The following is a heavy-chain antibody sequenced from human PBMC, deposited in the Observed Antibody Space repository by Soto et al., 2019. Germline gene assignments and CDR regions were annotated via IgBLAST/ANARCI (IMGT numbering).Heavy chain of an antibody. CDR1: GFTFSSYA. Sequence: VGSLRLSCAASGFTFSSYAMSWVRQAPGKGLEWVSTISGSGGTTYYADSVKGRFTISRDNSKNTLYLQMNSLRAEDTAVYYCAKRRVRIPAVPYYFYGMDVWGQGTTVNVSS. CDR2: ISGSGGTT. CDR3: AKRRVRIPAVPYYFYGMDV. J-gene: IGHJ6*02. D-gene: IGHD2-2*01. V-gene: IGHV3-23*01.